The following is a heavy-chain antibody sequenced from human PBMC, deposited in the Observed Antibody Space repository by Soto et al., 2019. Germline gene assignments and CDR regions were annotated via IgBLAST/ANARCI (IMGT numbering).Heavy chain of an antibody. CDR3: ARDYGHNWFDP. D-gene: IGHD4-17*01. J-gene: IGHJ5*02. CDR1: GGSISSDGYS. V-gene: IGHV4-30-2*01. Sequence: QLQLQESGSGLVKPSQTLSLTCAVSGGSISSDGYSWSWIRQPPGKGLEWIGYIYPSGSTYYNPSLKNRVTISVDRSKNQFSLRLSSVTAADTAVYYCARDYGHNWFDPWGQGTLVTVSS. CDR2: IYPSGST.